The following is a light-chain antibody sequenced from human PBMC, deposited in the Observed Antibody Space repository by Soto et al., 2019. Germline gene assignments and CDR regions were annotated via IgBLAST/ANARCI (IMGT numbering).Light chain of an antibody. CDR1: SSDVGGYNC. CDR2: EVS. Sequence: QSALTQPASVSGSPGQSITISCTGTSSDVGGYNCVSWYQQHPGKAPKLMIYEVSNRPSGVSNRFSGSKSGNTASLTISGLQAEDEADYSCSSYTGSSTLYVFRTGTKLTVL. V-gene: IGLV2-14*01. CDR3: SSYTGSSTLYV. J-gene: IGLJ1*01.